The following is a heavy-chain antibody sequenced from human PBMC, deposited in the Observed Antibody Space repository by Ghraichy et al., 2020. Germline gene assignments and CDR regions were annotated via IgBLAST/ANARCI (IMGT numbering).Heavy chain of an antibody. V-gene: IGHV3-23*01. D-gene: IGHD5-18*01. Sequence: GGSLRLSCAASGFTFSSYAMSWVRQAPGKGLEWVSAISGSGGSTYYADSVKGRFTISRDNSKNTLYLQMNSLRAEDTAVYYCAKYRRNTAMAYYYYYGMDVWGQGTTVTVSS. CDR3: AKYRRNTAMAYYYYYGMDV. J-gene: IGHJ6*02. CDR1: GFTFSSYA. CDR2: ISGSGGST.